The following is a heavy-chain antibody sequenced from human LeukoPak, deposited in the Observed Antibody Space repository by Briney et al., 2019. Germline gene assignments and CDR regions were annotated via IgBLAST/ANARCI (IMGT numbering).Heavy chain of an antibody. D-gene: IGHD6-19*01. CDR3: ARAAPYSSGWYGPRWFDP. CDR2: INPNSGGT. Sequence: ASVKVSCKASGYTFTGYYMQWVRQAPGQGLEWMGWINPNSGGTNYAQKFQGWVTMTRDTSISTAYMELSRLRSDDTAVYYCARAAPYSSGWYGPRWFDPWGQGTLVTVSS. CDR1: GYTFTGYY. J-gene: IGHJ5*02. V-gene: IGHV1-2*04.